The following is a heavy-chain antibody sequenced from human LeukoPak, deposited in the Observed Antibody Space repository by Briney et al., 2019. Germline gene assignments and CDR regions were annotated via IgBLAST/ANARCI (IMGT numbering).Heavy chain of an antibody. CDR1: GFTFSSYW. D-gene: IGHD3-3*01. CDR2: IKTKTDGGIT. V-gene: IGHV3-15*01. J-gene: IGHJ4*02. CDR3: STTHYNFYDLDH. Sequence: GGSLRLSCAASGFTFSSYWMSWVRQAPGKGLEWVGHIKTKTDGGITDYAAPVKGRFTISRDDSKNTVYPQMNSLKPEDTAVYYCSTTHYNFYDLDHWGQGTLVTVSS.